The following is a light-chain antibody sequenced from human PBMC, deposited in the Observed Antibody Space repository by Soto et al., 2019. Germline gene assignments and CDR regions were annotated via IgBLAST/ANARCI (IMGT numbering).Light chain of an antibody. V-gene: IGLV1-40*01. CDR2: GTT. CDR1: PSNIGAGFD. J-gene: IGLJ3*02. CDR3: QSYDTSLSGAWV. Sequence: QSVLTQPPSVSGAPGQRITISCTGSPSNIGAGFDVHWHQQFPGTAPKLLIYGTTSRPSGVPDRFSGSQSGTSASLAITGLQAGDEADYYGQSYDTSLSGAWVFGGGTQLTVL.